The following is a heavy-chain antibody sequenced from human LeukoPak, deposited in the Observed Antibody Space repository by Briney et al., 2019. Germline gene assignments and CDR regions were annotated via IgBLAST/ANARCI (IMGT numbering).Heavy chain of an antibody. CDR1: GYSISSGYY. J-gene: IGHJ4*02. CDR2: IYHSGST. Sequence: SETLSLTCTVSGYSISSGYYWGWIRQPPGKGLEWIGSIYHSGSTYYNPSLKSRVTISVDTSKNQFSLKLSSVTAADTAVYYCARGSVELLVDYWGQGTLVTVPS. D-gene: IGHD2-15*01. CDR3: ARGSVELLVDY. V-gene: IGHV4-38-2*02.